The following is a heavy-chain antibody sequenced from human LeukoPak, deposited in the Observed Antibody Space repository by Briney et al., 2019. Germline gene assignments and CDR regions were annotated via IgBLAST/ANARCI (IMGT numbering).Heavy chain of an antibody. J-gene: IGHJ5*02. D-gene: IGHD3-10*01. V-gene: IGHV3-74*01. CDR2: IDGNGRTT. CDR1: GFTLSSEW. Sequence: GGSLRLSCAASGFTLSSEWMHWVRQAPGRGLVWISHIDGNGRTTNYGDSVRGRFTVSRGNAKNTLYLQMNSLRAEDTAVYYCARDVPRTSGPWGQGTLVTVSS. CDR3: ARDVPRTSGP.